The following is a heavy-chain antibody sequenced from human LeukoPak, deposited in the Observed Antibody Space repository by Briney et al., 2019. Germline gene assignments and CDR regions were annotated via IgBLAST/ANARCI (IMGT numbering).Heavy chain of an antibody. Sequence: GGSLRLSCAASGFTFSSYGMHWVRQAPGKGLEWVGFIRSKAYGGTTEYAASVKGRFTISRDDSKSIAYLQMNSLKTEDTAVYYCSRDGRIAAAGTIYYYYYGMDVWGQGTTVTVSS. J-gene: IGHJ6*02. CDR3: SRDGRIAAAGTIYYYYYGMDV. CDR2: IRSKAYGGTT. V-gene: IGHV3-49*04. D-gene: IGHD6-13*01. CDR1: GFTFSSYG.